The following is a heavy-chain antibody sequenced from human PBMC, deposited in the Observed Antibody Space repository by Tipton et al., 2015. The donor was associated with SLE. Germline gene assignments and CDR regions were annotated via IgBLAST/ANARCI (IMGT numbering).Heavy chain of an antibody. CDR3: ASSYYDSPNHAFDL. J-gene: IGHJ3*01. CDR2: IYHIGRT. V-gene: IGHV4-34*11. D-gene: IGHD3-22*01. Sequence: LRLSCAVYGGSFSGYYWSWIRQPPGKGLEWIGYIYHIGRTNYNPSLKSRVIISGDTSKTQFSLRLNSLTAADTAIYYCASSYYDSPNHAFDLWGQGTSVTVSS. CDR1: GGSFSGYY.